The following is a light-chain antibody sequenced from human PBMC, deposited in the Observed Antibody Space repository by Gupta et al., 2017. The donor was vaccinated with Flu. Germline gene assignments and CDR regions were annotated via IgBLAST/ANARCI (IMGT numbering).Light chain of an antibody. J-gene: IGKJ1*01. CDR1: QSISIY. Sequence: EIVLTQSPATLSLSTGERATLSCRASQSISIYLAWYQQKPGQAPRLLIYDASNRATGIPARFSGSGSGTDFTLTISSLEPEDSAVYYCQQRGNWPPWTFGQGTKVEIK. CDR3: QQRGNWPPWT. V-gene: IGKV3-11*01. CDR2: DAS.